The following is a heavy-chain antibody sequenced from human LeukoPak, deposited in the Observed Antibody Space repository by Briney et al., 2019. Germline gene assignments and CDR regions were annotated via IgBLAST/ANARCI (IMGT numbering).Heavy chain of an antibody. CDR2: IYTSGST. D-gene: IGHD3-16*01. CDR3: ARLSGAVGDFDY. CDR1: GGSISSYY. V-gene: IGHV4-4*09. Sequence: PSETLSLTCTVSGGSISSYYWSWIRQPPGKGPEWIGYIYTSGSTNYNPSLKSRVTISVDTSKNQFSLKLSSVTAADTAVYYCARLSGAVGDFDYWGQGTLVTVSS. J-gene: IGHJ4*02.